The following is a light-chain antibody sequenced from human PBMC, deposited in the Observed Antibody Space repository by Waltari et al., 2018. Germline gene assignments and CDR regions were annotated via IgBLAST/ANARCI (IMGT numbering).Light chain of an antibody. CDR3: QQSYSTPGT. CDR1: QSISSY. Sequence: DIQMTQSQSPLSASVGDRVTITCPASQSISSYLNWYQQKPGKAPKLLIYAASSLESGVPSRFSGSGSGTDFTLTISSLQPEDFATYYCQQSYSTPGTFGQGTKVEIK. V-gene: IGKV1-39*01. CDR2: AAS. J-gene: IGKJ1*01.